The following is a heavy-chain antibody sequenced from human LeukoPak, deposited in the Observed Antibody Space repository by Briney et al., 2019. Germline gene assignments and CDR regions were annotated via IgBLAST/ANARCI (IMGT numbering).Heavy chain of an antibody. D-gene: IGHD5-12*01. CDR3: AREQVYSGYDQQNYYYYMDV. CDR2: IIPIFGTA. J-gene: IGHJ6*03. Sequence: SVKVSCKASGGTFSSYAISWVRQAPGQGLEWMGGIIPIFGTANYAQKFQGRVTITTDESTSTAYMELSSLRSEDTAVYYYAREQVYSGYDQQNYYYYMDVWGKGTTVTVSS. CDR1: GGTFSSYA. V-gene: IGHV1-69*05.